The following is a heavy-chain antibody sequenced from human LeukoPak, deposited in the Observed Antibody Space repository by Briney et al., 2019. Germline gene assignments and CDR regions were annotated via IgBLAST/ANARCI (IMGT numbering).Heavy chain of an antibody. D-gene: IGHD1-7*01. V-gene: IGHV4-59*12. CDR2: IYYSGST. Sequence: SETLSLTCTVSGGSLSSYYWSWVRQPPGEGLEWIGYIYYSGSTNYNPSPKSRVTISVDTSKNQFSLKLSSVTAADTAVYYCARDRTKAFDIWGQGTMVTVPS. CDR1: GGSLSSYY. J-gene: IGHJ3*02. CDR3: ARDRTKAFDI.